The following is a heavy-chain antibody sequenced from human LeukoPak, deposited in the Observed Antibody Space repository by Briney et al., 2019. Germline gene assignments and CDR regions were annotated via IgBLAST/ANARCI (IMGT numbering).Heavy chain of an antibody. V-gene: IGHV3-15*01. CDR1: GFTFSNAW. D-gene: IGHD3-10*01. J-gene: IGHJ4*02. Sequence: GGSLRLSCAASGFTFSNAWMSWVRQAPGKGLEWVGRIKSKTDGGTTDYAAPVKGRFTISRDDSKNTLYLQTNSLKTEDTAVYYCTTEPPHYYGSGSYYTHWGQGTLVTVSS. CDR3: TTEPPHYYGSGSYYTH. CDR2: IKSKTDGGTT.